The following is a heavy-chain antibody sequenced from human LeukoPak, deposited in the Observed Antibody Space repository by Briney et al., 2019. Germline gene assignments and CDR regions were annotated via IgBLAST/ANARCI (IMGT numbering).Heavy chain of an antibody. V-gene: IGHV1-2*02. J-gene: IGHJ4*02. Sequence: GASVKVSCKASGYTFTGFYMHWVRQAPGQGLEWMGWINPNSGVTNYAQKFQGRVTMTTDTSISTAYVELSGLRSDDTAVYYCARTQTLDYWGQGTLVTVSS. CDR2: INPNSGVT. CDR3: ARTQTLDY. D-gene: IGHD4-23*01. CDR1: GYTFTGFY.